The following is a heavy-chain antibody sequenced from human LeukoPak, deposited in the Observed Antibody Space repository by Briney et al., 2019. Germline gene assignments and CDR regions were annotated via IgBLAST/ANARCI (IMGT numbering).Heavy chain of an antibody. CDR1: GFTFSSYE. CDR2: INHSGST. CDR3: ARVPRHRGGYSYQGGSDY. V-gene: IGHV4-34*01. J-gene: IGHJ4*02. Sequence: GSLRLSCAASGFTFSSYEMNWVRQPPGKGLEWIGEINHSGSTNYNPSLKSRGTISVDTSKNQFSLKLSSVTAADTAVYYCARVPRHRGGYSYQGGSDYWGQGTLVTVSS. D-gene: IGHD5-18*01.